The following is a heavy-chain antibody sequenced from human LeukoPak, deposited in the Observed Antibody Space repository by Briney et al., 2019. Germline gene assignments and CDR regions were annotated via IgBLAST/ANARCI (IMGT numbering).Heavy chain of an antibody. CDR3: ARAFWSGYSYNWFDP. V-gene: IGHV1-24*01. CDR1: GYTLTELS. J-gene: IGHJ5*02. Sequence: GASVKVSCKVSGYTLTELSMHWVRRAPGKGLEWMGGFDPEDGETIYAQKFQGRVTMTEDTSTDTAYMELSSLRSEDTAVYYCARAFWSGYSYNWFDPWGQRTLVTVSS. D-gene: IGHD3-3*01. CDR2: FDPEDGET.